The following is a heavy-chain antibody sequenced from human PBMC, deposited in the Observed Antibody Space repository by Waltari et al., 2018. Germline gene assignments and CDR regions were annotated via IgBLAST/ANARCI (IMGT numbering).Heavy chain of an antibody. V-gene: IGHV1-69*08. J-gene: IGHJ5*02. CDR2: IIPIFGTA. CDR1: GGTFSSYA. Sequence: QVQLVQSGAEVKKPGSSVKVSCKASGGTFSSYAISWVRQAPGQGLEWMGRIIPIFGTANYAQQFQGRVTTSADKSTSSAYRELSSLRSEDTAVYYGARDPQTTVIGGFRELSPRKIAFDPWGQGTLVTVSS. CDR3: ARDPQTTVIGGFRELSPRKIAFDP. D-gene: IGHD3-10*01.